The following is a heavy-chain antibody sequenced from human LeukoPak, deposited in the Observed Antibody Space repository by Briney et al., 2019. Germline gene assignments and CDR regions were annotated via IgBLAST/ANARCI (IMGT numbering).Heavy chain of an antibody. CDR2: IYYSGST. CDR1: GGSISGYY. J-gene: IGHJ6*02. D-gene: IGHD2-2*01. CDR3: ARVGGVVVPAAIPPYYYGMDV. V-gene: IGHV4-59*01. Sequence: SETLSLTCTVSGGSISGYYWSWIRQPPGKGLEWIGYIYYSGSTNYNPSLKSRVTISVDTSKNQFSLKLSSVTAADTAVYYCARVGGVVVPAAIPPYYYGMDVWGQGTTVTVSS.